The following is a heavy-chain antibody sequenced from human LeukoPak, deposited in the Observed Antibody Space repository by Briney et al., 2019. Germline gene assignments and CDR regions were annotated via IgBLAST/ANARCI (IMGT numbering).Heavy chain of an antibody. D-gene: IGHD3-16*02. CDR3: AIYDYVWGSYRYDY. CDR1: GGSVSSGSYY. V-gene: IGHV4-61*01. Sequence: SETLSLTCTVSGGSVSSGSYYWSWIRQPPGKGLEWIGYIYYSGRTNYNPSLKSRVTISVDTSKNQFSLKLSSVTAADTAVYYCAIYDYVWGSYRYDYWGQGTLVTVSS. CDR2: IYYSGRT. J-gene: IGHJ4*02.